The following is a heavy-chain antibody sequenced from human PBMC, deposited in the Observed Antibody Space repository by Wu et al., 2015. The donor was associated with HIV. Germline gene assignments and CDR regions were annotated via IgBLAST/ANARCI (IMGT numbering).Heavy chain of an antibody. CDR2: IIPIFGTA. V-gene: IGHV1-69*13. Sequence: QVQLVQSGAEVKKPGSSVKVSCKASGGTFSSYAISWMRQAPGQGLEWMGRIIPIFGTANYAQKFQGRVTITADESTSTAYMELSSLRSEDTAVYYCAGVVYSGYDWGAFDIWGQGTMVTVSS. D-gene: IGHD5-12*01. CDR1: GGTFSSYA. CDR3: AGVVYSGYDWGAFDI. J-gene: IGHJ3*02.